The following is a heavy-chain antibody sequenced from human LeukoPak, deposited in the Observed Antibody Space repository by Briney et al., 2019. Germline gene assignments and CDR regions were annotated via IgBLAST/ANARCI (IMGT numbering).Heavy chain of an antibody. CDR2: IYYSGTT. D-gene: IGHD6-6*01. Sequence: SETLSLTCTVSGGSISSYYWSWIRQPPGKGLEWIGYIYYSGTTNYNPSLKSRVTISVDTSKNQFSLKLSSVTAADTAVYYCARVASIAARHFDYWGQGTLVTVSS. CDR1: GGSISSYY. J-gene: IGHJ4*02. V-gene: IGHV4-59*12. CDR3: ARVASIAARHFDY.